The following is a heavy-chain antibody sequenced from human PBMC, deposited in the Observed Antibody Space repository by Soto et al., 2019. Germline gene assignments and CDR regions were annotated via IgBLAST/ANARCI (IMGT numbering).Heavy chain of an antibody. Sequence: QVQLVQSGAEVKTPGSSVKVSCTASGDTFNFYTLSWVRQAPGQGREWMGRIIPMLGMSNYAQKFQGRVTMIADKSTSTVYMGLSSLRSEDTALYYCATNYGSGSAHFDNWGQGTLVTVSS. V-gene: IGHV1-69*02. D-gene: IGHD3-10*01. CDR2: IIPMLGMS. CDR3: ATNYGSGSAHFDN. CDR1: GDTFNFYT. J-gene: IGHJ4*02.